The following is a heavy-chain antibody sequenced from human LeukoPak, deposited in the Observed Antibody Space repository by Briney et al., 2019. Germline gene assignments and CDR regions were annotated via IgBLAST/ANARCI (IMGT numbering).Heavy chain of an antibody. V-gene: IGHV4-59*01. CDR3: ARGHGSGWRVDYYYGMDV. CDR2: IYYSGST. Sequence: SETLSLTCTVSGGSISSYYWSWIRQPPGKGLEWIGYIYYSGSTNYNPSLKSRVTISVDTSKNQFSLKLSSVTAADTAVYYCARGHGSGWRVDYYYGMDVWGQGTTVTVSS. CDR1: GGSISSYY. J-gene: IGHJ6*02. D-gene: IGHD6-19*01.